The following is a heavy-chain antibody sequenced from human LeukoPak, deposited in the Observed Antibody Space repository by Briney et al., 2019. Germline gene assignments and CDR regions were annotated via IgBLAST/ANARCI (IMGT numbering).Heavy chain of an antibody. V-gene: IGHV4-34*01. Sequence: PSQTLSLTCAVYGGSFSGYSWSWIRQPPGKGLEWIGEINPSGATNHNPSLMSRVSMSIDTSKNQISLRVSSVTAADTAVYYCARVGYSFSINDRSRTGLGAYPTKYYYYMDVWGKGTTVTVSS. CDR2: INPSGAT. CDR1: GGSFSGYS. CDR3: ARVGYSFSINDRSRTGLGAYPTKYYYYMDV. D-gene: IGHD5-18*01. J-gene: IGHJ6*03.